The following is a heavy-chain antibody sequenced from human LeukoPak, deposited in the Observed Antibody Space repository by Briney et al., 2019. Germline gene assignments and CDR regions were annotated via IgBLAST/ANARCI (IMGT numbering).Heavy chain of an antibody. CDR3: ARGLRGATNAFDI. J-gene: IGHJ3*02. D-gene: IGHD1-26*01. CDR2: ISGSSSGI. Sequence: GGSLRLSCAVSGFTFSDHYMSWIRQAPGKGLEWVSYISGSSSGIYSADSVRGRFTISRDNAKNSLYLQMKSLSAEDTAVYYCARGLRGATNAFDIGGQGTMVTVSS. V-gene: IGHV3-11*01. CDR1: GFTFSDHY.